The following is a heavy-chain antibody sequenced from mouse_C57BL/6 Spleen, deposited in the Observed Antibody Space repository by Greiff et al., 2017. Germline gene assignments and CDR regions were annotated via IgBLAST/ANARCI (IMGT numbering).Heavy chain of an antibody. CDR2: IRNKANGYTT. CDR1: GFTFTDYY. V-gene: IGHV7-3*01. CDR3: ARATGPYDFDY. Sequence: VQLKQSGGGLVQPGGSLSLSCAASGFTFTDYYMSWVRQPPGKALEWLGFIRNKANGYTTEYSASVKGRFTISRDNSQSILYLQMNALRAEDSATYYCARATGPYDFDYWGQGTTLTVSS. J-gene: IGHJ2*01. D-gene: IGHD4-1*02.